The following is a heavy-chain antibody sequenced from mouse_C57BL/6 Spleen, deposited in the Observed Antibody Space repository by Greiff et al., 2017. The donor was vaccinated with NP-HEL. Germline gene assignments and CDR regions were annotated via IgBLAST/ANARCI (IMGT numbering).Heavy chain of an antibody. V-gene: IGHV1-69*01. J-gene: IGHJ2*01. CDR3: ARRDDRRRAYFDY. D-gene: IGHD3-3*01. CDR1: GYTFTSYW. CDR2: IDPSDSYT. Sequence: QVQLQQPGAELVMPGASVKLSCKASGYTFTSYWMHWVKQRPGQGLEWIGEIDPSDSYTNYNQKFKGKSTLTVDKSSSTAYMQLSSLTSEDSAVYYCARRDDRRRAYFDYWGQGTTLTVSS.